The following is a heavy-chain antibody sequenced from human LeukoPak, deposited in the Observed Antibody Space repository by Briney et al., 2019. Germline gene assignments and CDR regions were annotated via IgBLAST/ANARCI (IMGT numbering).Heavy chain of an antibody. J-gene: IGHJ4*02. CDR1: GSIFTSYW. CDR2: IYPGDSDT. Sequence: GASLQISCKGSGSIFTSYWIGWVRQMPGKGLEGMGIIYPGDSDTRYSPSFQGQVTISADKSISTAYLQWSSLKASDTAMYYCARGDCGGDCYSGSPDYWGQGTLVTVSS. D-gene: IGHD2-21*02. V-gene: IGHV5-51*01. CDR3: ARGDCGGDCYSGSPDY.